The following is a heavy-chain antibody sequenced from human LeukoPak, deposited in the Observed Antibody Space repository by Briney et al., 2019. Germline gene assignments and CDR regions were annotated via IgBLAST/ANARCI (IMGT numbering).Heavy chain of an antibody. CDR1: GGSFSGYY. V-gene: IGHV4-34*01. D-gene: IGHD2-2*01. CDR3: ARGRGYCSSTSCYEVDY. Sequence: SETLSLTCAVYGGSFSGYYWSWIRQPPGKGLEWIGEINHSGSTNYNPSLKSRVTISVDRSKNQFSLKLSSVTAADTAVYYCARGRGYCSSTSCYEVDYWGQGTLVTVSS. CDR2: INHSGST. J-gene: IGHJ4*02.